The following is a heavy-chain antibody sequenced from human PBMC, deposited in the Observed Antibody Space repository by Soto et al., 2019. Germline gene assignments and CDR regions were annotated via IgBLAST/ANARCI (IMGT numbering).Heavy chain of an antibody. J-gene: IGHJ3*01. CDR1: GFSFTNYW. CDR3: ARPYSGGPNDPFDV. V-gene: IGHV5-51*01. D-gene: IGHD1-26*01. CDR2: IYPGDSHA. Sequence: GESLKISCKGSGFSFTNYWIGWVRQMPGKGLEWMGIIYPGDSHAIYSPSFQGQVTMSADKSISTAYLQWSSLKASDTAMYYCARPYSGGPNDPFDVWGQGTMVTVSS.